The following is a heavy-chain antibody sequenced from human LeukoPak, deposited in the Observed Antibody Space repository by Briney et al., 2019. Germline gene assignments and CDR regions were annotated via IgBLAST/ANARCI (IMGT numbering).Heavy chain of an antibody. V-gene: IGHV3-48*01. Sequence: QPGGSLRLSCAASGFSFSSYSMNWVRQAPGKGLEWVSYISSSSSTIYYADSVKGRFTISRDNAKNSLYLQMNSLRAEDTAVYYCARELVYYDSSGIDYWGQGTLVTVSS. J-gene: IGHJ4*02. D-gene: IGHD3-22*01. CDR3: ARELVYYDSSGIDY. CDR1: GFSFSSYS. CDR2: ISSSSSTI.